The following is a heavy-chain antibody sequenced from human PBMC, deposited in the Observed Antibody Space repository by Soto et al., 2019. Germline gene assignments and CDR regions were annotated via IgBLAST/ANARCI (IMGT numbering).Heavy chain of an antibody. Sequence: GESLKISCAASGFTFSDYYMSWIRQAPGKGLEWVSYISSSSSYTNYADSVKGRFTISRDNAKNSLYLQMNSLRAEDTAVYYCARSYDSDYWGQGTLVTVSS. CDR2: ISSSSSYT. J-gene: IGHJ4*02. V-gene: IGHV3-11*06. CDR3: ARSYDSDY. CDR1: GFTFSDYY. D-gene: IGHD5-12*01.